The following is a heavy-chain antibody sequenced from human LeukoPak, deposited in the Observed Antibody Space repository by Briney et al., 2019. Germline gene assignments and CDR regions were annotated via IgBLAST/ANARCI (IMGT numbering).Heavy chain of an antibody. CDR2: IYYSGST. Sequence: PSETLSLTCTASGGSISSNKYYWGWIRQPPGKGLEWIGSIYYSGSTYYNPTLKSRVTIFVDTSKNQFSLKLSSVTAADTAVYYCATPYSGGYQGLDIWGQGTMVTVSS. D-gene: IGHD1-26*01. V-gene: IGHV4-39*01. J-gene: IGHJ3*02. CDR1: GGSISSNKYY. CDR3: ATPYSGGYQGLDI.